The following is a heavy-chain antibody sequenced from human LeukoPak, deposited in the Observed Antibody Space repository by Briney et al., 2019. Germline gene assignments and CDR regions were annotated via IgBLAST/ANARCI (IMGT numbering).Heavy chain of an antibody. Sequence: SVKVSCKASGGTFSSYAISWVRQAPGQGLEWMGRIIPILGIANYAQKFQGRVTITADKSTSTAYMELSSLRSEDTAVYYCARVHYDFWSGYAYGMDVWGQGTTVTVSS. CDR2: IIPILGIA. CDR3: ARVHYDFWSGYAYGMDV. V-gene: IGHV1-69*04. J-gene: IGHJ6*02. CDR1: GGTFSSYA. D-gene: IGHD3-3*01.